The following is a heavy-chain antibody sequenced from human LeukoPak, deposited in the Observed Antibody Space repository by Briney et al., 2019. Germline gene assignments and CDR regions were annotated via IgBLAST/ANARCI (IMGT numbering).Heavy chain of an antibody. D-gene: IGHD3-9*01. CDR2: ISWNSGSI. J-gene: IGHJ4*02. V-gene: IGHV3-9*01. CDR3: ARGNLLRYFDWLLHFDY. Sequence: GGSLRLSCAASGFTFDDYAMHWVRQAPGKGLEWVSGISWNSGSIGYADSVKGRFTISRDNAKNSLYLQMNSLRAEDTAVYYCARGNLLRYFDWLLHFDYWGQGTLVTVSS. CDR1: GFTFDDYA.